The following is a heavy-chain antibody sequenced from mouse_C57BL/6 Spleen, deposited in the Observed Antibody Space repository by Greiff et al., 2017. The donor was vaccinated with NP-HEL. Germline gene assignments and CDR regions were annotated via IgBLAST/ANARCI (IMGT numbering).Heavy chain of an antibody. Sequence: VQLQQSGAELAKPGASVKLSCKASGYTFTSYWMHWVKQRPGQGLEWIGYINPSSGYTKYNQKFKDKAKLTADKSSSTAYMQLSSLTYEDSAVYYCAREVTTVVAKGYWGQGTTLTVSS. J-gene: IGHJ2*01. CDR3: AREVTTVVAKGY. CDR2: INPSSGYT. V-gene: IGHV1-7*01. CDR1: GYTFTSYW. D-gene: IGHD1-1*01.